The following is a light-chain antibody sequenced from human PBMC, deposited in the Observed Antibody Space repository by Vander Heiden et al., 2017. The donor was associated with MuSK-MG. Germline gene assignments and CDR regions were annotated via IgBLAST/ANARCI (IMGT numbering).Light chain of an antibody. CDR3: QQSDSTPFT. CDR2: AAS. J-gene: IGKJ4*01. Sequence: NQITQSPSSLSASVGDRVTITCRASQSISSYLNWYQQKPGKAPKLLIYAASSLQSGVPSRFSGSGSGTDFTLTISSLQPEDFATYYCQQSDSTPFTFGGGTKVEIK. V-gene: IGKV1-39*01. CDR1: QSISSY.